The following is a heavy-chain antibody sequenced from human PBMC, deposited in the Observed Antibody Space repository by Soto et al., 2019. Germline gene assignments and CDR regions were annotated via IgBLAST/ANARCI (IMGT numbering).Heavy chain of an antibody. D-gene: IGHD2-2*01. CDR2: ISDNGGTT. CDR1: EFTFSNYA. J-gene: IGHJ4*02. V-gene: IGHV3-23*01. Sequence: PGGSLRLSCAASEFTFSNYAMSWVRQAPGKGLEWVSSISDNGGTTYYADSVKGRFTISRDNSKNTLYLQMNSLRAEDTAVYYCATDSHELSVFYAYWGQGSQVTVSS. CDR3: ATDSHELSVFYAY.